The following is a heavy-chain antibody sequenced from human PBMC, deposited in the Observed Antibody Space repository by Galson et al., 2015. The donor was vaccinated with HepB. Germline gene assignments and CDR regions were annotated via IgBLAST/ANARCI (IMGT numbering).Heavy chain of an antibody. V-gene: IGHV3-48*01. Sequence: SLRLSCAASGFTFSSYSMNWVRQAPGKGLEWVSYISSSSSTIYYADSVKGRFTISRDNSKNTLYLQMNSLRAEDTADYYCARGAGSCSDTSCYDMYFDFWGQGALVTVSS. CDR1: GFTFSSYS. CDR2: ISSSSSTI. J-gene: IGHJ4*02. D-gene: IGHD2-2*01. CDR3: ARGAGSCSDTSCYDMYFDF.